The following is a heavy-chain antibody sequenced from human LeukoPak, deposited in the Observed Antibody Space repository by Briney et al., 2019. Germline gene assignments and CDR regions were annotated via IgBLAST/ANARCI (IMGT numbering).Heavy chain of an antibody. CDR3: ARARIVGAHLDY. CDR2: INHSGST. Sequence: PSETLSLTCAVYGGSFSGYYWSWIRQPPGKGLEWIGEINHSGSTNYNPSLKSRVTISVDTSKNQFSLKLSSVTAADTAVYYCARARIVGAHLDYWGQGTLVNVSS. V-gene: IGHV4-34*01. D-gene: IGHD1-26*01. CDR1: GGSFSGYY. J-gene: IGHJ4*02.